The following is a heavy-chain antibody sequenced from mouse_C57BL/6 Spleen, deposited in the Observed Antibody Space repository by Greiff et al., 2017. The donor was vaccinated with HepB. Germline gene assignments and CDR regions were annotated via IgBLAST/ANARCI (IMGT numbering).Heavy chain of an antibody. V-gene: IGHV3-6*01. D-gene: IGHD1-1*01. CDR2: ISYDGSN. CDR1: GYSITSGYY. CDR3: ARVRHYYGSREDWYFDV. Sequence: VQLKESGPGLVKPSQSLSLTCSVTGYSITSGYYWNWIRQFPGNKLEWMGYISYDGSNNYNPSLKNRISITRDTSKNQFFLKLNSVTTEDTATYYCARVRHYYGSREDWYFDVWGTGTTVTVSS. J-gene: IGHJ1*03.